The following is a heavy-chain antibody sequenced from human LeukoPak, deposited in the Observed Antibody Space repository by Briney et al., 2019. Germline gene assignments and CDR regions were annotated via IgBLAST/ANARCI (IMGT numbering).Heavy chain of an antibody. D-gene: IGHD6-25*01. V-gene: IGHV2-5*01. CDR2: HYWNDNK. CDR3: AYQVYSSGWHPFAY. Sequence: SGPTLVEPTQTLTLTCKFWGFSLTTDEVGVGWIRQPPGKALEWVAHHYWNDNKFYSPSLQSRLTITNDTSKNQVALTMTNVDPADTATYYCAYQVYSSGWHPFAYWGQGILVTVAS. CDR1: GFSLTTDEVG. J-gene: IGHJ4*02.